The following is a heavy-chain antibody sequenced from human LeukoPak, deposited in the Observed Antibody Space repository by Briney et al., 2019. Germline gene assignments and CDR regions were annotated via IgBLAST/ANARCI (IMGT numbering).Heavy chain of an antibody. J-gene: IGHJ4*02. CDR2: ISAYNGNT. D-gene: IGHD2-2*01. V-gene: IGHV1-18*01. CDR3: AREGCTSTYYYHDY. Sequence: ASVKVSCKTSGFTFTNYGIDWVRQAPGEGLEWMGWISAYNGNTKYGQKLQGRVTMTTDTSTTTAYMELRNLRSDDTAVYFCAREGCTSTYYYHDYWGQGTLVTVSS. CDR1: GFTFTNYG.